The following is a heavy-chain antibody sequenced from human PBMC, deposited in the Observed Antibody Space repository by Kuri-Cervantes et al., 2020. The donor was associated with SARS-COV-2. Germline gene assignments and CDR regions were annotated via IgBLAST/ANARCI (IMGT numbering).Heavy chain of an antibody. J-gene: IGHJ6*02. V-gene: IGHV4-34*01. D-gene: IGHD3-3*01. CDR3: ASTPRFECYYGMDV. Sequence: SQTLSLTCAVYGGSFNGYYWSWIRQPPGKGLEWIGEINHSGRTNYNPSRKSRVTISVDTATNQFSLKLSSVTAAHTAVYYCASTPRFECYYGMDVWGQGTTVTVSS. CDR2: INHSGRT. CDR1: GGSFNGYY.